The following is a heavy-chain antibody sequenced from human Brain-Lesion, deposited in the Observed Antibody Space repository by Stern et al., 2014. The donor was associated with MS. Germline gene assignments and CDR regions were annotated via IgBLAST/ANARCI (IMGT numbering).Heavy chain of an antibody. J-gene: IGHJ5*02. Sequence: QVQLVQSGPGLVKPSETLSLTCTVAGGSVSSTSYAWAWIRQPPGKGLAGIGTLYYSGKTHYRPSLKSRLTISLDTFTHQFSLPRRSVTAADTAVYYCAGEEDIRYCSGGSCTGNWFDPWGQGTLVTVSS. CDR2: LYYSGKT. V-gene: IGHV4-39*01. CDR3: AGEEDIRYCSGGSCTGNWFDP. D-gene: IGHD2-15*01. CDR1: GGSVSSTSYA.